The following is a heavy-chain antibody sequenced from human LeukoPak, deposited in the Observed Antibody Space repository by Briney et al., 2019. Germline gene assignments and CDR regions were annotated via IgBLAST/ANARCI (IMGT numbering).Heavy chain of an antibody. J-gene: IGHJ3*02. CDR2: IYASDSDT. D-gene: IGHD6-13*01. CDR1: GYSFTIYW. CDR3: ARQRRNGGIAASNDAFDI. Sequence: GESLKSSCKGSGYSFTIYWIGWVRQMPGKGPEWVGIIYASDSDTRYSPSFQGQVTISADKSISTAYLPRTSMKAADTAMYYCARQRRNGGIAASNDAFDIWGQGTMVTVSS. V-gene: IGHV5-51*01.